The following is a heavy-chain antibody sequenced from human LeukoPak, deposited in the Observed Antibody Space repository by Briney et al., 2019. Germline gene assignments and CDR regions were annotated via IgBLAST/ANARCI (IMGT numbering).Heavy chain of an antibody. CDR2: IYYSGTT. Sequence: PSETLSLTCTVSGGSISSSSYYWGWIRQPPGKGLEWIGTIYYSGTTSYNPSLTGRVTISVDPSKNQFSLKLSSVTAADTAVYYCARGYSYGGSYFDYWGQGTLVTVSS. CDR3: ARGYSYGGSYFDY. V-gene: IGHV4-39*01. J-gene: IGHJ4*02. D-gene: IGHD5-18*01. CDR1: GGSISSSSYY.